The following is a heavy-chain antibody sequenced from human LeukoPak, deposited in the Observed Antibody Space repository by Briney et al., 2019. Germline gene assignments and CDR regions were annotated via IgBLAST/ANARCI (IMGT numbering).Heavy chain of an antibody. D-gene: IGHD6-13*01. V-gene: IGHV1-18*01. J-gene: IGHJ4*02. Sequence: ASVKVSCKASGYTFTSYGISWVRQAPGQGLEGMGWISAYNGNTNYAQKLQGRVTMTTDTSTSTAYMELRSLRSDDTAVYYCAREAGGIAAAGIYYFDYWGQGTLVTVSS. CDR1: GYTFTSYG. CDR3: AREAGGIAAAGIYYFDY. CDR2: ISAYNGNT.